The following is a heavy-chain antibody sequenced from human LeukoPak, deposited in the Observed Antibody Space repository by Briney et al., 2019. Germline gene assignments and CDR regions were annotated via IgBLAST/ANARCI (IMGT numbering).Heavy chain of an antibody. J-gene: IGHJ4*02. V-gene: IGHV3-30*02. CDR2: IRSDGNEK. CDR3: AKDKGLEYFDY. CDR1: GLTLRSSG. Sequence: PGGSLRLSCAASGLTLRSSGMHWVRQAPGKGPEWVAFIRSDGNEKDYVDSVRGRFTISRDNSKNTVSLQMNALRAEDTAVYYCAKDKGLEYFDYWGQGTLVTVSS. D-gene: IGHD3/OR15-3a*01.